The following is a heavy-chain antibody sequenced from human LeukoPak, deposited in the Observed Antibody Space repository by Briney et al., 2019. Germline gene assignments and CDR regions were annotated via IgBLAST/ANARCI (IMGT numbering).Heavy chain of an antibody. J-gene: IGHJ4*02. D-gene: IGHD5-12*01. CDR1: VFTFSSYA. CDR3: AINGGGDSGYGNFDY. Sequence: GGSLRLSCAASVFTFSSYAMHWVRQAPGKGLEWVAVISYDGSNKYYADSVKGRFTISRDNSKNTLYLQMNSLRAEDTAFYYCAINGGGDSGYGNFDYWGQGTLVTVSS. V-gene: IGHV3-30*14. CDR2: ISYDGSNK.